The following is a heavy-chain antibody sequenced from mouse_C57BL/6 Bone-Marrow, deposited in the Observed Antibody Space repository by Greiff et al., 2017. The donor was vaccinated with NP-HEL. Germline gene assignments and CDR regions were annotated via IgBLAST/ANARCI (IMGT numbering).Heavy chain of an antibody. CDR2: IRSKSNNYAT. Sequence: EVKLVESGGGLVQPKGSLKLSCAASGFSFNTYAMTWVRQAPGKGLEWVARIRSKSNNYATYYADSVKDRFTISRDDSESMLYLQMNNLKTEDTAMYYCVRHDYYGSSYIFAYWGQGTLVTVSA. D-gene: IGHD1-1*01. CDR3: VRHDYYGSSYIFAY. CDR1: GFSFNTYA. V-gene: IGHV10-1*01. J-gene: IGHJ3*01.